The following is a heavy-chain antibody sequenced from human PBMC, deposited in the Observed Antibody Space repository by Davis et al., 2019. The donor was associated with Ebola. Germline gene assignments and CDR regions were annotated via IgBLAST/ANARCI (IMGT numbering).Heavy chain of an antibody. Sequence: ASVKVSCKASGYSFSSNGISWVRQAPGQGLEWMGWISVYNGATNYAQKFQGRVSMTTDTSTSTAYMELRSLRSDDTAMYYCARGLRYFDWPLDYWGQGTLVTVSS. D-gene: IGHD3-9*01. CDR3: ARGLRYFDWPLDY. CDR1: GYSFSSNG. V-gene: IGHV1-18*04. J-gene: IGHJ4*02. CDR2: ISVYNGAT.